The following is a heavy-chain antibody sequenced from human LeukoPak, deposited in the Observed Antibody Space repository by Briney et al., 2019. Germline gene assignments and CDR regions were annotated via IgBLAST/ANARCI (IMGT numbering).Heavy chain of an antibody. J-gene: IGHJ4*02. CDR1: GGSISSGGYS. D-gene: IGHD3-22*01. V-gene: IGHV4-30-2*01. CDR3: AISYYVSSGLDY. CDR2: IYNSGST. Sequence: SETLSLTCAVSGGSISSGGYSWNWIRQPPGQGLEWIGYIYNSGSTSYNPSLESRVTISEDRSKNQFSLKLSSVTAADTAVYYCAISYYVSSGLDYWGQGTLVTVAS.